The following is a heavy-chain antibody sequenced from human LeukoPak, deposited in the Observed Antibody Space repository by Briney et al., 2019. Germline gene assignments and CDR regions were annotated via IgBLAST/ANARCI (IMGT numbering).Heavy chain of an antibody. V-gene: IGHV3-74*01. CDR3: ARGVASGWNLMVGYYYYYMDV. CDR1: GFTFSSYW. D-gene: IGHD6-19*01. J-gene: IGHJ6*03. CDR2: INTDGSST. Sequence: GGSLRLSCAASGFTFSSYWMHWVRQAPGKGLVWVSRINTDGSSTSYADSVKGRFTISRDNAKNTLYLQMNSLRAEDTAVYYCARGVASGWNLMVGYYYYYMDVWGKGTTVTVSS.